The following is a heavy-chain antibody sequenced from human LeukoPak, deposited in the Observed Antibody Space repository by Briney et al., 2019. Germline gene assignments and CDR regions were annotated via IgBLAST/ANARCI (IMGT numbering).Heavy chain of an antibody. D-gene: IGHD3-10*01. Sequence: SETLSLTCTVSGGSISSSSYYWGWIRQPPGKGLEWIGSIYYSGSTYYNPSLKSRVTISVDTSKNQFSLKLSSVTAADTAVYYCARHKPEQNVLLWFGELFPWFDPWGQGTLVTVSS. J-gene: IGHJ5*02. V-gene: IGHV4-39*01. CDR1: GGSISSSSYY. CDR3: ARHKPEQNVLLWFGELFPWFDP. CDR2: IYYSGST.